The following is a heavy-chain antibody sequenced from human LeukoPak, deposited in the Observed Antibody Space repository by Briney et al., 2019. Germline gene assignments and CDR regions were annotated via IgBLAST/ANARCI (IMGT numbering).Heavy chain of an antibody. D-gene: IGHD2-15*01. CDR3: AKSPVSSCRGSFCYPFDY. CDR2: IYYSGST. V-gene: IGHV4-39*07. J-gene: IGHJ4*02. Sequence: SETLSLTCTVSGGSISGSSCYWGWNRQPPGKGLEWIGTIYYSGSTYYNPSLKSRVTISVDTSKNQFSLKLSSVTAADTAVYYCAKSPVSSCRGSFCYPFDYWGQGNLVTVSP. CDR1: GGSISGSSCY.